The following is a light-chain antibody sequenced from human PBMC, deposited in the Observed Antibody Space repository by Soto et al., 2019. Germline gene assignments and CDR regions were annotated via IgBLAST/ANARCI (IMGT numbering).Light chain of an antibody. CDR3: QQYNIWRSIT. J-gene: IGKJ5*01. CDR2: GAS. V-gene: IGKV3-15*01. CDR1: QSVSST. Sequence: EVVMTQSPATLSVCPGERATLSCRASQSVSSTLAWYQQKPGQAPRLLIYGASTRATGIPARFSGSGSGTEFTLTISSLQSEDFAVYYCQQYNIWRSITFGPGTRLEI.